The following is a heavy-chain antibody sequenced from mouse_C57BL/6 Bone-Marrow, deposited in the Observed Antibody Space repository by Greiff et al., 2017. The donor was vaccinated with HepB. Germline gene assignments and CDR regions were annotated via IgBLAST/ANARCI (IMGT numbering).Heavy chain of an antibody. CDR3: AIITTVVAPAMDY. Sequence: QVHVKQPGAELVKPWASVKLSCKASGYTFTSYWMHWVKQRPGQGLEWIGMIHPNSGSTNYNEKFKSKATLTVDKSSSTAYMQHSSLTSEDSAVYYGAIITTVVAPAMDYWGQGTSVTVSS. CDR1: GYTFTSYW. D-gene: IGHD1-1*01. V-gene: IGHV1-64*01. J-gene: IGHJ4*01. CDR2: IHPNSGST.